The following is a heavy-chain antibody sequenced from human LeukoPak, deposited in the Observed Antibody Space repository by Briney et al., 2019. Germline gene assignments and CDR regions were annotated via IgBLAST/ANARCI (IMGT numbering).Heavy chain of an antibody. CDR3: AKIPRSTPYNY. CDR1: GFTFDDYA. CDR2: ISGDGGST. J-gene: IGHJ4*02. D-gene: IGHD3-3*01. Sequence: GGSLRLSCAASGFTFDDYAMHWVRQAPGKGLEWVSLISGDGGSTYYADSVKGRFTISRDNSKNSLYLQMNSLGTEDTALYYCAKIPRSTPYNYWGQGTLVTVSS. V-gene: IGHV3-43*02.